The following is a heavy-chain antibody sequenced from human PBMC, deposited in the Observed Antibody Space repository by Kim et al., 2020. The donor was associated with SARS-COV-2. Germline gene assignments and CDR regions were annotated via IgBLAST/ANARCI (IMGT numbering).Heavy chain of an antibody. V-gene: IGHV4-34*01. CDR1: GGSFSGYY. J-gene: IGHJ4*02. Sequence: SETLSLTCAVYGGSFSGYYWSWIRQPPGKGLEWIGEINHSGSTNYNPSLKSRVTISVDTSKNQFSLKLSSVTAADTAVYYCAREQQLARGVPPYYFDYWGQGTLVTVSS. D-gene: IGHD6-13*01. CDR3: AREQQLARGVPPYYFDY. CDR2: INHSGST.